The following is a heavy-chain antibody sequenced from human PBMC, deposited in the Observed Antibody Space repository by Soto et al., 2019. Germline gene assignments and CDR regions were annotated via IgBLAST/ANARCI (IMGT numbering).Heavy chain of an antibody. CDR1: GESFSGYY. V-gene: IGHV4-34*02. J-gene: IGHJ4*02. CDR2: INHSGST. CDR3: AGNIVATISSFDY. Sequence: QVQLQQWGAGLLKPSETLSLTCAVYGESFSGYYWSWIRQPPGKGLEWIGEINHSGSTNYNPSLKSRVTMSVDMSKNQFSLKLSSVTAADTAMYYCAGNIVATISSFDYWGQGTLVTVSS. D-gene: IGHD5-12*01.